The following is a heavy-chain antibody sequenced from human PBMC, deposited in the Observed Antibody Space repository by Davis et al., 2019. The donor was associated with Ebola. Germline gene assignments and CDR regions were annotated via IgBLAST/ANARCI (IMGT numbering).Heavy chain of an antibody. Sequence: GESLKISCAASGFTFSTYSMSWVRQAPGKGLEWVSSISSDSDYIYYADSAKGRFTISRDNAKNSLYLQMNSLRAEDTAVYYCARFSGSYSHWGQGTLVTVSS. CDR2: ISSDSDYI. D-gene: IGHD1-26*01. V-gene: IGHV3-21*04. CDR1: GFTFSTYS. CDR3: ARFSGSYSH. J-gene: IGHJ4*02.